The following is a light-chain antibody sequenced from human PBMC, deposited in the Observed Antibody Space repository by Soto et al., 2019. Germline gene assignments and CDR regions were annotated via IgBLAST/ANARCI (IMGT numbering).Light chain of an antibody. J-gene: IGKJ2*01. V-gene: IGKV4-1*01. CDR1: QSVLYSSNNKNY. Sequence: DIVMTQSPDSLAVSLGERATINCKSGQSVLYSSNNKNYLAWYQQKPGQPPQLLIYWASPRESGVPDRFSGSGSGTDFTLTISSLQAEDVAVYYCQQYYTTPYTFGQGTKLEIK. CDR3: QQYYTTPYT. CDR2: WAS.